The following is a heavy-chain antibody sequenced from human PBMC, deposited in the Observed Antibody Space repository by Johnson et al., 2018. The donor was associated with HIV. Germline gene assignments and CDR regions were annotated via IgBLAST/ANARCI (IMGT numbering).Heavy chain of an antibody. Sequence: MQLVESGGGLVQPGGSLRLSCAASGFTFSSYWMRWVRQAPGKGLEWVANIKQDGSEKYYVDSVKGLFTISRDNSKNTLYLQMNSLRAEDTAVYYCAKDYPTSNWAVPDAFDIWGQGTMVTVSS. J-gene: IGHJ3*02. CDR2: IKQDGSEK. CDR1: GFTFSSYW. V-gene: IGHV3-7*03. CDR3: AKDYPTSNWAVPDAFDI. D-gene: IGHD7-27*01.